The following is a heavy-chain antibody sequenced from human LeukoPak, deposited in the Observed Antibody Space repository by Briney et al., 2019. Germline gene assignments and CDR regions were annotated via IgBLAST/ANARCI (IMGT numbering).Heavy chain of an antibody. CDR1: GYTFTGYY. CDR3: ARDIGLGSYYIPLSFDS. Sequence: ASVKVSCKASGYTFTGYYMHWVRQAPGQGLEWMGWINPNSGGTNYAQKFQGRVTMTRDTSISTAYMELSRLRSDDTAVYYCARDIGLGSYYIPLSFDSWGQGTLVTVSS. CDR2: INPNSGGT. V-gene: IGHV1-2*02. D-gene: IGHD3-10*01. J-gene: IGHJ4*02.